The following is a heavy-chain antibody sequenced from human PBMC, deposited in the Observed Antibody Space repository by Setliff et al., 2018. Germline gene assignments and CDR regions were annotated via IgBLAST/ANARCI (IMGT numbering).Heavy chain of an antibody. J-gene: IGHJ4*02. D-gene: IGHD2-15*01. CDR1: GASISGSAYY. Sequence: PSETLSLTCNVSGASISGSAYYWGWIRQPPGKGLEWIGNIYYGGSAYYNPSLKSRVTISVDTSKNQFSLKLSSVTAADTAMYYCARILGYCSGGSCYVPYWGQGTLVTVSS. CDR2: IYYGGSA. CDR3: ARILGYCSGGSCYVPY. V-gene: IGHV4-39*07.